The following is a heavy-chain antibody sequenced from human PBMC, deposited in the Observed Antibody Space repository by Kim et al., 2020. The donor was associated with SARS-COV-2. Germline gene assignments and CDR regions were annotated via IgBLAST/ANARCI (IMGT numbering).Heavy chain of an antibody. CDR2: IYPGDSDT. CDR1: GYSFTSYW. V-gene: IGHV5-51*01. Sequence: GESLKISCKGSGYSFTSYWIGWVRQMPGKGLEWMGIIYPGDSDTRYSPSFQGQVTISADKSISTAYLQWSSLKASDTAMYYCALSPGGCSGGSCYSYYYYGMDVWGQGTTVTVSS. CDR3: ALSPGGCSGGSCYSYYYYGMDV. D-gene: IGHD2-15*01. J-gene: IGHJ6*02.